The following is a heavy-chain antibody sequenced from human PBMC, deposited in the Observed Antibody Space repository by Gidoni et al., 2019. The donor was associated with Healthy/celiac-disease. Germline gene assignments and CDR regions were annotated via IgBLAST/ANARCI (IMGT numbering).Heavy chain of an antibody. Sequence: AISGSGGSTYYADSVKGRFTISRDNSKNTLYLQMNSLRAEDTAVYYCATAAILEQIDYWGQGTLVTVSS. CDR2: ISGSGGST. V-gene: IGHV3-23*01. CDR3: ATAAILEQIDY. D-gene: IGHD2-2*01. J-gene: IGHJ4*02.